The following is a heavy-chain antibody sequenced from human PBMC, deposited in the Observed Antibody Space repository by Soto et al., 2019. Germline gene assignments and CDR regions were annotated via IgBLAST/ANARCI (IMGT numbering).Heavy chain of an antibody. CDR2: IFYSGST. J-gene: IGHJ4*02. V-gene: IGHV4-30-4*08. Sequence: PSETLSLTCTVSGGSISSGVYYWSWIRRPPGKGLEWIGYIFYSGSTYYNPSLKSRVTISIDTSKNQFSLKLTSVTAADTAVYYCARVSPDYSDYEGLNYWGQGTLVTVS. CDR1: GGSISSGVYY. CDR3: ARVSPDYSDYEGLNY. D-gene: IGHD5-12*01.